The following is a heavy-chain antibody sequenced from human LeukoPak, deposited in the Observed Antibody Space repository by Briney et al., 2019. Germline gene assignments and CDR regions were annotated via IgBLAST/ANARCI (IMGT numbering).Heavy chain of an antibody. Sequence: SETLSLTCTVSGGSISSHYWSWIRQPAGKGLEWIGHIYDRGSTNYNPSLESRVTISVDTTKNQFSLRLSSVTAADTAVYYCARGAFSYYNWFDPWGQGTLVTVSS. CDR2: IYDRGST. CDR1: GGSISSHY. D-gene: IGHD3-10*01. CDR3: ARGAFSYYNWFDP. J-gene: IGHJ5*02. V-gene: IGHV4-59*11.